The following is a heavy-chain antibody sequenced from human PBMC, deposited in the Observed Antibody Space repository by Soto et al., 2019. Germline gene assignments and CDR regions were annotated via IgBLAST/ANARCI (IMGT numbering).Heavy chain of an antibody. CDR3: ARMFWSGELLFDY. V-gene: IGHV4-39*01. Sequence: HLQLQESGPGLVKPSETLSLTCTVSDDSITSGAYYWGLIRQPPGKGLEWIGTIQYRGSTYYNPSLKSRLSMSLVKSMNQFSLRLTSVAAADTPVYFFARMFWSGELLFDYWGQGTLVTVSS. CDR1: DDSITSGAYY. D-gene: IGHD3-10*01. J-gene: IGHJ4*02. CDR2: IQYRGST.